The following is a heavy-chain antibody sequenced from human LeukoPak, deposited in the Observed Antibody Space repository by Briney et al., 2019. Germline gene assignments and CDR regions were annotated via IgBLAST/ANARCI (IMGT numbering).Heavy chain of an antibody. V-gene: IGHV4-61*02. CDR1: GGSIRSGSYY. J-gene: IGHJ4*02. D-gene: IGHD3-22*01. CDR2: IYTSGST. CDR3: ARELRDYYDSSGYFGSFYYFDY. Sequence: KPSETLSLTCTVSGGSIRSGSYYWSWIRQPAGKGLEWIGRIYTSGSTNYNPSLQSRVTISVDMSKNQFSLKLSSVTAADTAVYYCARELRDYYDSSGYFGSFYYFDYWGQGTLVTVSS.